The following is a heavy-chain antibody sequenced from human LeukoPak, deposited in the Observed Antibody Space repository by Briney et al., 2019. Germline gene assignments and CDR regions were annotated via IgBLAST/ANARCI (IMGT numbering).Heavy chain of an antibody. J-gene: IGHJ4*02. CDR1: GFTFSDYY. V-gene: IGHV3-11*04. D-gene: IGHD2-2*01. Sequence: GGSLRLSCAASGFTFSDYYMSWIRQAPGKGLEWVSYISSSGSTIYYADSVKGRFTISRDNAKNSLYLQMNSLRAEDTAVYYCARGYCSSTSCSLDFDYWGQGTLVTVSS. CDR3: ARGYCSSTSCSLDFDY. CDR2: ISSSGSTI.